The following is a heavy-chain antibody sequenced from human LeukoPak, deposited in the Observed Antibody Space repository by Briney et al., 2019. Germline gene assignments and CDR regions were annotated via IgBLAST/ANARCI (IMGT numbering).Heavy chain of an antibody. V-gene: IGHV3-53*01. D-gene: IGHD3-22*01. CDR1: GFTVSSNY. Sequence: GGSLRLSCAASGFTVSSNYMSWVRQAPGKGLEWVSVIYSGGSTYYADSVEGRFTISRDNSKNTLYLQMNSLRAEDTAVYYCARDRYYYDSSGYYPIYYYYYMDVWGKGTTVTVSS. CDR2: IYSGGST. CDR3: ARDRYYYDSSGYYPIYYYYYMDV. J-gene: IGHJ6*03.